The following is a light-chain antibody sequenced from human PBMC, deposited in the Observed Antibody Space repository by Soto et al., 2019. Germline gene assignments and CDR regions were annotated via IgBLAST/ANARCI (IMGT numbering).Light chain of an antibody. J-gene: IGKJ5*01. CDR1: QSVSGY. Sequence: IVLTQSPVTLSLSPGERATLSCRASQSVSGYLAWYQQKPGQAPRLLIYDVSNRATGIPARFSGSGSGTDFTLTISSLDPEDFAIYYCQQRDYWQVTFGQGTRLEIK. V-gene: IGKV3-11*01. CDR2: DVS. CDR3: QQRDYWQVT.